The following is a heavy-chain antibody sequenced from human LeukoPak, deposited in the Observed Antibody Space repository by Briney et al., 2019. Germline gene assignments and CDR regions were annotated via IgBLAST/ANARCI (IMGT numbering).Heavy chain of an antibody. Sequence: SETLSLTCTVSGGSISSSSYYWGWIRQPPGKGLEWIGSIYYSGSTYYNPSLKSRVTISVDTSKNQFSLKLSSVTAADTAVYYCARARPIVVVPAVRVYYYGMDVWGQGTTVTVSS. CDR2: IYYSGST. J-gene: IGHJ6*02. V-gene: IGHV4-39*07. D-gene: IGHD2-2*01. CDR3: ARARPIVVVPAVRVYYYGMDV. CDR1: GGSISSSSYY.